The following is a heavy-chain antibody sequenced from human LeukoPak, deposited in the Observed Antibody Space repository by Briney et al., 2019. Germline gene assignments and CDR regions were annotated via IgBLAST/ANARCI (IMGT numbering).Heavy chain of an antibody. CDR3: ARVASSGWYHNWFDP. Sequence: ASVKVSCKASGGTFSSYAISWVRQAPGQGLEWMGGIIPIFGTANYAQKFQGRVTITADESTSTAYMELSSLRSEDTAVYYCARVASSGWYHNWFDPWGQGTLVTVSS. D-gene: IGHD6-19*01. CDR2: IIPIFGTA. CDR1: GGTFSSYA. V-gene: IGHV1-69*13. J-gene: IGHJ5*02.